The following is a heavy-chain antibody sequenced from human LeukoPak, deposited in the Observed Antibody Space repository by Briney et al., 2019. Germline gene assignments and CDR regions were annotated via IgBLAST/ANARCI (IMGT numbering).Heavy chain of an antibody. D-gene: IGHD3-10*01. CDR2: ISGSGGST. CDR1: GFTFSSYA. J-gene: IGHJ4*02. V-gene: IGHV3-23*01. CDR3: ARVGRRGLWFGDPWHFDY. Sequence: GGSLRLSCAASGFTFSSYAMSWVRQAPGKGLEWVSAISGSGGSTYYADSVKGRFTISRDNSKYTLYLQMNSLRAEDTAVYYCARVGRRGLWFGDPWHFDYWGQGTLVTVSS.